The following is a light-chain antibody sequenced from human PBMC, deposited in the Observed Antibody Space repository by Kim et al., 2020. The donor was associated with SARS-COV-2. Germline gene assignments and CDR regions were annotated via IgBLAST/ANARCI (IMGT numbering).Light chain of an antibody. CDR3: GTWDTSLCVGV. CDR1: GTHIGRNY. Sequence: GQKVTISCSGGGTHIGRNYVSWYRQVPRTAPKLLIYDNGKRPSGIPDRFSASQSGTSATLGITRLQTGDEAIYYCGTWDTSLCVGVFGGGTKLTVL. J-gene: IGLJ3*02. V-gene: IGLV1-51*01. CDR2: DNG.